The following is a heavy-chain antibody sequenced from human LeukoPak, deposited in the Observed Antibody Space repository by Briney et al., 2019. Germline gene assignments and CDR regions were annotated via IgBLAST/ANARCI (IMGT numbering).Heavy chain of an antibody. CDR3: ARDSRVPAAPSDY. J-gene: IGHJ4*02. CDR2: ISTSGGAT. V-gene: IGHV3-48*03. D-gene: IGHD2-2*01. CDR1: GFTFSSYE. Sequence: PGGSLRLSCAASGFTFSSYEMNWVRQAPGKGLEWVSYISTSGGATYYADSVKGRLTISRDNAKNSLYLQMNSLRAEDTAVYYCARDSRVPAAPSDYWGQGTLVTVSS.